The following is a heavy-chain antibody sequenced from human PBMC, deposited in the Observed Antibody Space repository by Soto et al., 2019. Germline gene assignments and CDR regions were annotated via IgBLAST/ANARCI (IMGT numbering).Heavy chain of an antibody. J-gene: IGHJ6*02. V-gene: IGHV1-69*13. CDR1: GGTFSSYA. CDR3: ARGAPPEYSSGWYDPRAVGGMDV. Sequence: SVKVSCKASGGTFSSYAISWVRQAPGRGLEWMGGIIPIFGTANYAQKFQGRVTITADESTSTAYMELSGLRSEDTAVYYCARGAPPEYSSGWYDPRAVGGMDVWGQGTTVTVSS. CDR2: IIPIFGTA. D-gene: IGHD6-19*01.